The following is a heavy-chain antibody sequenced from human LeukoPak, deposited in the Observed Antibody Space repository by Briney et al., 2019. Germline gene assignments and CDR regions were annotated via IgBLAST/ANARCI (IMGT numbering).Heavy chain of an antibody. D-gene: IGHD3-10*01. CDR3: ARGSGSYYKNYYYYMDV. V-gene: IGHV1-18*01. CDR1: GYTFTSYG. Sequence: ASVKVSCKASGYTFTSYGISWVRQAPGQGLEWMGWISAYNGNTNYAQKLQGRVTMTRDTSTSTVYMELSSLRSEDTAVYYCARGSGSYYKNYYYYMDVWGKGTTVTISS. CDR2: ISAYNGNT. J-gene: IGHJ6*03.